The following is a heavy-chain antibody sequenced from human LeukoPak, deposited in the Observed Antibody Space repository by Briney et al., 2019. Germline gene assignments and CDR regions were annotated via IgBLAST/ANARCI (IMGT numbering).Heavy chain of an antibody. Sequence: GGALRLSCAASRFTFSDYYISWIRSAPGKGLEWVSYICSIRSTIYYPYSPKGRFTISRDNAKNSLYLQMDSLRAEDTAVYYCARATPWPYYYGMDVWGQGTTVTVSS. V-gene: IGHV3-11*01. CDR1: RFTFSDYY. CDR2: ICSIRSTI. D-gene: IGHD2-15*01. J-gene: IGHJ6*02. CDR3: ARATPWPYYYGMDV.